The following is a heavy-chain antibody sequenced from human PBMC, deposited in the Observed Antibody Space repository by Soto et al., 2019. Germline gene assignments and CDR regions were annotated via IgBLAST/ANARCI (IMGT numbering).Heavy chain of an antibody. J-gene: IGHJ6*02. V-gene: IGHV3-30*18. CDR2: ISYDGSNK. CDR3: AKNGGLRFLYGMDV. Sequence: QVQLVESGGGVVQPGRSLRLSCAASGFTFSSYGMHWVRQAPGKGLEWVAVISYDGSNKYYADSVKGRFTISRDNSKNTLYLQMNSLRAEDTAVYYCAKNGGLRFLYGMDVWGQGTTVTVSS. CDR1: GFTFSSYG. D-gene: IGHD3-3*01.